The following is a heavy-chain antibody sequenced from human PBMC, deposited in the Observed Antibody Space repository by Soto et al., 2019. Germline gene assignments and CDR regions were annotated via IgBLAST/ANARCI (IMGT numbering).Heavy chain of an antibody. Sequence: GASVKVSCKASGYTFTGYYMHWVRQAPGQGLEWMGWINPNSGGTNYAQKFQGWVTMTRDTSISTAYMELSRLRSDDTAVYYCARVEDDSSSPYYYYGMDVWGQGTTVTVPS. CDR2: INPNSGGT. V-gene: IGHV1-2*04. CDR3: ARVEDDSSSPYYYYGMDV. CDR1: GYTFTGYY. J-gene: IGHJ6*02. D-gene: IGHD6-6*01.